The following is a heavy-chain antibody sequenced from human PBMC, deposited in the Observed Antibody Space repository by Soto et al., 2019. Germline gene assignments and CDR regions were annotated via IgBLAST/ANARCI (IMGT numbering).Heavy chain of an antibody. D-gene: IGHD3-22*01. Sequence: LRLSCAASGFTFSSYGMHWVRQAPGKGLEWVAVIWYDGSNKYYADSVKGRFTISRDNSKNTLYLQMNSLRAEDTAVYYCARDKDGSSGYSNWFDPWGQGTLVTVSS. J-gene: IGHJ5*02. CDR3: ARDKDGSSGYSNWFDP. CDR2: IWYDGSNK. CDR1: GFTFSSYG. V-gene: IGHV3-33*01.